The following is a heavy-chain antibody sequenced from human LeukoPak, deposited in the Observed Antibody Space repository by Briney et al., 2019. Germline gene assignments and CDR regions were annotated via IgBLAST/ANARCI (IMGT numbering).Heavy chain of an antibody. CDR3: AKDLHYNYDNSGYMSSFDY. V-gene: IGHV3-23*01. CDR1: GYMLNIYG. J-gene: IGHJ4*02. CDR2: ISDSVGRT. Sequence: GGTLRLSCALSGYMLNIYGINWVRQAPGKGLEWVSGISDSVGRTYYADSVRGRFTISRDNSKNTLFLQMNGLRAEDTAIYYFAKDLHYNYDNSGYMSSFDYWGQGTVVTVSS. D-gene: IGHD3-22*01.